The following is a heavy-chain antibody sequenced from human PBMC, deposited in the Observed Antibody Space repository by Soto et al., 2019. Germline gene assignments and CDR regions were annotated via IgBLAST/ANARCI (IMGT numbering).Heavy chain of an antibody. J-gene: IGHJ5*02. CDR1: GGSISSYY. V-gene: IGHV4-59*01. Sequence: SETLSLTCTVSGGSISSYYWSWIRQPPGKGLEWIGYIYYSGSTNYNPSLKSRVTISVDTSKNQFSLKLSSVAAADTAVYYCARGGEWFDPWGQGTLVTVSS. CDR2: IYYSGST. CDR3: ARGGEWFDP. D-gene: IGHD3-10*01.